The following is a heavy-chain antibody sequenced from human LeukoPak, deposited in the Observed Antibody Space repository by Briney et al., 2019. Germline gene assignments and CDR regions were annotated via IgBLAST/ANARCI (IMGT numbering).Heavy chain of an antibody. V-gene: IGHV4-59*11. CDR1: GDSINNHY. CDR2: TSYSGST. D-gene: IGHD7-27*01. CDR3: ARELGGLYTFEI. Sequence: KPSETLSLTCTVSGDSINNHYWNWIRQPPGKGLEWIGHTSYSGSTNYNPSLKSRVTISLDTSKNQFSLKLNSVTAADTALYYCARELGGLYTFEIWGQGTLVTVSS. J-gene: IGHJ3*02.